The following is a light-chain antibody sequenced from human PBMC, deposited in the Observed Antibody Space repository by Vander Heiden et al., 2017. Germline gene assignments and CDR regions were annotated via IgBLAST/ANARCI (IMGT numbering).Light chain of an antibody. CDR3: QQDDSTPFT. J-gene: IGKJ5*01. Sequence: DILLTHSPDSLPVSLGERATINCKSSQSVLYSSNNKNYLAWYQQKPGQPPKLLIYWASTRESGVPDRFSGSGSGTDFTLTISSLQAEDVAVYYCQQDDSTPFTFGQGTRVEIK. CDR2: WAS. CDR1: QSVLYSSNNKNY. V-gene: IGKV4-1*01.